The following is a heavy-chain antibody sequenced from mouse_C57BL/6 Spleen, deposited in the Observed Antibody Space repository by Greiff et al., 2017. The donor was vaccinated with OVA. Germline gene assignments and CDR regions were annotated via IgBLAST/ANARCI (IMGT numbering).Heavy chain of an antibody. CDR2: INPSNGGT. Sequence: QVQLQQPGTELVKPGASVKLSCKASGYTFTSYWMHWVKQRPGQGLEWIGNINPSNGGTNYNEKFKSKATLTLDKSSSTAYMQLSSLTSEDSAVYYCARWDYGIWYFDVWGTGTTVTVSS. J-gene: IGHJ1*03. D-gene: IGHD1-1*01. CDR3: ARWDYGIWYFDV. CDR1: GYTFTSYW. V-gene: IGHV1-53*01.